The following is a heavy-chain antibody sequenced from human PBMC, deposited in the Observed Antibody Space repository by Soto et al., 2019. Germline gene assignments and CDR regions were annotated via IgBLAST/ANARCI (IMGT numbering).Heavy chain of an antibody. Sequence: ASVKVSCKASGGTFSSYAISWVRQAPGQGLEWMGWISAYNGNTNYAQKLQGRVTMTTDTSTSTAYMELRSLRSDDTAVYYCARERVDYDFWSGYGPIAGMDVWGQGTTVTVSS. CDR1: GGTFSSYA. CDR2: ISAYNGNT. V-gene: IGHV1-18*01. D-gene: IGHD3-3*01. J-gene: IGHJ6*02. CDR3: ARERVDYDFWSGYGPIAGMDV.